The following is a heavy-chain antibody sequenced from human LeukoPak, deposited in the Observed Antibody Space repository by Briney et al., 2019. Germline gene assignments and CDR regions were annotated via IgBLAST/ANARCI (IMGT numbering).Heavy chain of an antibody. V-gene: IGHV4-59*01. CDR1: GGSISSYY. CDR3: ARSGYSGCELAYYFDY. D-gene: IGHD5-12*01. CDR2: IYYSGST. Sequence: SETLSLTCTVSGGSISSYYWSWIRQPPGKGLEWIGYIYYSGSTNYNPSLKSRVTISVDTSKNQFSLKLSSVTAADTAVYYCARSGYSGCELAYYFDYWGQGTLVTVSS. J-gene: IGHJ4*02.